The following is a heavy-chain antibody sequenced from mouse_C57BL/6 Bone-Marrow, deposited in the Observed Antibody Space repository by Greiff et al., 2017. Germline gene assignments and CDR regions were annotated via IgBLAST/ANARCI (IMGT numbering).Heavy chain of an antibody. V-gene: IGHV1-63*01. D-gene: IGHD2-5*01. CDR1: GYTFTNYW. CDR2: IYPGGGYT. J-gene: IGHJ4*01. CDR3: ARYYSNYDYAMDY. Sequence: QVQLQQSGAELVRPGTSVKMSCKASGYTFTNYWIGWAKQRPGHGLEWIGDIYPGGGYTNYNEKLKGKATLTADKSSSTAYMQFSSLTSEDSAIYYCARYYSNYDYAMDYWGQGTSVTVSS.